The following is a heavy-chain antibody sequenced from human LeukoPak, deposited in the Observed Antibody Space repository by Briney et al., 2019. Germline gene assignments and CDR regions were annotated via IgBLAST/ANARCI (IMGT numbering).Heavy chain of an antibody. CDR1: GFTFSSYN. D-gene: IGHD6-13*01. CDR3: ARDPSYSSSGNDY. Sequence: PGGSLRLSCAASGFTFSSYNMNWVHQAPGKGLEWVSSISSSSTYIYYADSVKGRFTISRDNAKNSLYLQMNSLRAEDTAVYYCARDPSYSSSGNDYWGQGTLVTVSS. V-gene: IGHV3-21*01. CDR2: ISSSSTYI. J-gene: IGHJ4*02.